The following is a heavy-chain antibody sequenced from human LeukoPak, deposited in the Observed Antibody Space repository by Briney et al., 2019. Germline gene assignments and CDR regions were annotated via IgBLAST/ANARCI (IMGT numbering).Heavy chain of an antibody. CDR3: ASSVRGVIITGMGALDI. CDR1: GFTFSSYE. J-gene: IGHJ3*02. D-gene: IGHD3-10*01. CDR2: ISSSGSTI. V-gene: IGHV3-48*03. Sequence: GGSLRLSCAASGFTFSSYEMNWVRQAPGKGLEWVSYISSSGSTIYYADSVKGRFTISRDNAKNSLYLQMNSLRAEDTAVYYCASSVRGVIITGMGALDIWGQGTMVTVSS.